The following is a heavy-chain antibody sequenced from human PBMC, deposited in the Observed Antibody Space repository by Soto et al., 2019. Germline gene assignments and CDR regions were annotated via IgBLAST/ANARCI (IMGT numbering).Heavy chain of an antibody. V-gene: IGHV3-21*01. Sequence: GGSLRLSCTVSGFAFNNYGINWVRQTPGKGLEWVSSISKSDYTYYSDSVKGRFTISGDNAKNSVSLQMNTLRVEDTAVYYCAREDSIIIPAVSDFWGQGTLVTVS. J-gene: IGHJ4*02. D-gene: IGHD2-2*01. CDR2: ISKSDYT. CDR3: AREDSIIIPAVSDF. CDR1: GFAFNNYG.